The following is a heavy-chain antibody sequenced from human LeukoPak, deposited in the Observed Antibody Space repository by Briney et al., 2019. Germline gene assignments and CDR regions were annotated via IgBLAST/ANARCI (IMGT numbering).Heavy chain of an antibody. V-gene: IGHV4-34*01. Sequence: KASETLSLTCAVSGGSFSGYYWSWIRQPPGKGLEWIGEINHSGSTNYNPSLKTRITISVDTSKNQFSLKLSSVTAADTAVYYCASRITIFGVGNWFDPWGQGTLVTVSS. D-gene: IGHD3-3*01. CDR3: ASRITIFGVGNWFDP. CDR1: GGSFSGYY. J-gene: IGHJ5*02. CDR2: INHSGST.